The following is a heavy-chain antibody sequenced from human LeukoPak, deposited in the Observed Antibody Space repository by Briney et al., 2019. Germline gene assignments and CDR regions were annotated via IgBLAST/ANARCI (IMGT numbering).Heavy chain of an antibody. CDR3: ARGVVGPDYDILTGYLDY. D-gene: IGHD3-9*01. Sequence: PSETLSLTCTVSGGSISSGGYYWSWIRQHPGKGLEWIGYIYYSGSTYYNPSLKSRVTISVDTSKNQFSLKLSSVTAADTAVYYCARGVVGPDYDILTGYLDYWGQGTLVTVSS. V-gene: IGHV4-31*03. CDR2: IYYSGST. CDR1: GGSISSGGYY. J-gene: IGHJ4*02.